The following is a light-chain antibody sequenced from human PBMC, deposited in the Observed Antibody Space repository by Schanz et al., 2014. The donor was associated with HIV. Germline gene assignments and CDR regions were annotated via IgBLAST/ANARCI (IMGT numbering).Light chain of an antibody. V-gene: IGLV1-44*01. CDR2: SNN. CDR1: SSNIGSST. CDR3: AAWDHSLNAQYV. Sequence: QSVLPQPPSASGTPGQRVTITCSGSSSNIGSSTINWYQHLPGTAPTLLIYSNNQRPSGVPDRFSGSKSGASASLAISGLQSEDEADYYCAAWDHSLNAQYVFGSGTKLTVL. J-gene: IGLJ1*01.